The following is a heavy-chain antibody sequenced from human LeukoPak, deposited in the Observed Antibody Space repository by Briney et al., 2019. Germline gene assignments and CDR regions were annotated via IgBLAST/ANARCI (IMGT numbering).Heavy chain of an antibody. CDR1: GGTFSGYA. Sequence: SVKVSCKASGGTFSGYAISWVRQAPGQGLEWMGGIIPIFGTANYAQRFQGRVTITADESTSTAYMELSSLRSEDTAVYYCASGSSGWYELYYYYYYMDVWGKGTTVTVSS. J-gene: IGHJ6*03. CDR3: ASGSSGWYELYYYYYYMDV. CDR2: IIPIFGTA. V-gene: IGHV1-69*13. D-gene: IGHD6-19*01.